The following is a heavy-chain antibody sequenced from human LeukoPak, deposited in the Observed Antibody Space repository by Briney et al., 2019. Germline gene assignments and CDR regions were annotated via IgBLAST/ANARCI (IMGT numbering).Heavy chain of an antibody. D-gene: IGHD3-22*01. CDR3: AKDPGGSSGYGGVGYFGMDV. J-gene: IGHJ6*02. CDR1: GFTFSRYG. CDR2: ISYDGSNK. Sequence: PGRSLRLSCAASGFTFSRYGIHWVRQAPGKGLEWVAVISYDGSNKYYADSVKGRFTISRDNSKNTLYVQMNSLRVEDTAVYYCAKDPGGSSGYGGVGYFGMDVWGQGTTVTVSS. V-gene: IGHV3-30*18.